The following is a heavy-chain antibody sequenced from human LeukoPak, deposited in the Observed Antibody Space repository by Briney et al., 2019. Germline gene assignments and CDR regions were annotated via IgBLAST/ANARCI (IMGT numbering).Heavy chain of an antibody. Sequence: GGSLRLSCAASGFTFSSYAMSWVRQAPGKGLEWVSAISGSGGSTYYADSVKGRFTISRDNSKNTLYLQMNSLRAEDTAVYYCAKGTPDYYGSGSYYPSPFDYWGQGTLVTVSS. CDR2: ISGSGGST. V-gene: IGHV3-23*01. CDR3: AKGTPDYYGSGSYYPSPFDY. J-gene: IGHJ4*02. CDR1: GFTFSSYA. D-gene: IGHD3-10*01.